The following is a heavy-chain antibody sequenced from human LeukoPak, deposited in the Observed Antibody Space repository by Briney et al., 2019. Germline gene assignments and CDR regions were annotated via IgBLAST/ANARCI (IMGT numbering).Heavy chain of an antibody. J-gene: IGHJ5*02. CDR2: IYYSGST. CDR1: GGSISSGGYY. CDR3: ARASDFWSGYENNWFDP. V-gene: IGHV4-61*08. D-gene: IGHD3-3*01. Sequence: SETLSLTCTVSGGSISSGGYYWSWIRQHPGKGLEWIGYIYYSGSTNYNPSLKSRVTISVDTSKNQFSLKLSSVTAADTAVYYCARASDFWSGYENNWFDPWGQGTLVTVSS.